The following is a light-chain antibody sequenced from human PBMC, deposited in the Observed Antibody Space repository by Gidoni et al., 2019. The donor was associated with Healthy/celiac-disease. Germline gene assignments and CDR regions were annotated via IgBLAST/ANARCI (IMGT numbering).Light chain of an antibody. CDR3: QQANSFHWT. CDR2: AAS. CDR1: QGISSW. Sequence: DLQMTQSPSSVSASVGDRVNITCRASQGISSWLAWYQQKPGKAPKLLIYAASSLQSGVPSRLRGSGSGTEFTLTISSLKPEEFAIYYCQQANSFHWTFGQGNKVEIK. J-gene: IGKJ1*01. V-gene: IGKV1-12*01.